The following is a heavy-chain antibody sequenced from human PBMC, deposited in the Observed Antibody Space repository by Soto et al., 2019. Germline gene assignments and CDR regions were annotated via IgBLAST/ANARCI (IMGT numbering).Heavy chain of an antibody. J-gene: IGHJ6*02. CDR1: GFSFSTSGVG. D-gene: IGHD3-3*01. V-gene: IGHV2-5*02. CDR2: IYWDDDK. CDR3: ARQRKDYDFWSGYYSGMDV. Sequence: GPTLVNPTQTLTLTCTFSGFSFSTSGVGVGWIRQPPGKALEWLALIYWDDDKRYSPSLKTRLTISKDTSKNQVVLTMTNMDPVDTATYYCARQRKDYDFWSGYYSGMDVWGQGTTVTVSS.